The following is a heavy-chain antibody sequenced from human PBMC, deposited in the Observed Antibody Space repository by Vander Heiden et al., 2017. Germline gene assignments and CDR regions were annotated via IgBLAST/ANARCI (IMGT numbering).Heavy chain of an antibody. V-gene: IGHV3-21*01. CDR2: ISSSSSYI. CDR3: ASGSITIFGVVTD. Sequence: EVQLVESGGGLVKPGGSLRLSCAASGFPFSSYSMNWVRQAPGKGLEWVSSISSSSSYIYYADSVKGRFTISRDNAKNSLYLQMNSLRAEDTAVYYCASGSITIFGVVTDWGQGTLVTVSS. CDR1: GFPFSSYS. D-gene: IGHD3-3*01. J-gene: IGHJ4*02.